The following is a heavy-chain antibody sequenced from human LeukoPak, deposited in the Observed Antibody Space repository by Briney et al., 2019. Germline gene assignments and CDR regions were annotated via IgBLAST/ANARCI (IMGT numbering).Heavy chain of an antibody. V-gene: IGHV3-43*01. CDR1: GFTFDDYT. D-gene: IGHD1-26*01. CDR2: ISWDGGST. Sequence: GGSLRLSCAASGFTFDDYTMHWVRQAPGKGLEWVSLISWDGGSTYYADSVKGRFTISRDNSKNYLYLQMNSLRTEDTALYYCAKDKSGYVDYWGQGTLVTVSS. CDR3: AKDKSGYVDY. J-gene: IGHJ4*02.